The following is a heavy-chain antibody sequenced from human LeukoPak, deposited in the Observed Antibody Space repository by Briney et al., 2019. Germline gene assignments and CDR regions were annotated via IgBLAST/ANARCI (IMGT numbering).Heavy chain of an antibody. Sequence: GGSLRLSCAASGFTFSSYWMHWVRQAPGKGLEWVSVISSGGNTYYADSVKGRFTISRDISKNTLYLQMNGLRAEDTAVYYCAREVRGYYFDYWGQGTLVTVSS. J-gene: IGHJ4*02. CDR2: ISSGGNT. CDR1: GFTFSSYW. D-gene: IGHD3-22*01. CDR3: AREVRGYYFDY. V-gene: IGHV3-53*01.